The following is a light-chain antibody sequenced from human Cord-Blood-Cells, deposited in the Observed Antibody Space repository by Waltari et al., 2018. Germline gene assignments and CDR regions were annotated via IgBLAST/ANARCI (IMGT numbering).Light chain of an antibody. Sequence: SYELTQPLSVSVALGQTARITCGGNNIGSKNGHWDQQKPGRAPVLRSYRDSNLPSGIPERFSGSNSGNTATLTISRAQAGDEADYYCQVWDSSTVVFGGGTKLTVL. CDR1: NIGSKN. J-gene: IGLJ2*01. CDR2: RDS. V-gene: IGLV3-9*01. CDR3: QVWDSSTVV.